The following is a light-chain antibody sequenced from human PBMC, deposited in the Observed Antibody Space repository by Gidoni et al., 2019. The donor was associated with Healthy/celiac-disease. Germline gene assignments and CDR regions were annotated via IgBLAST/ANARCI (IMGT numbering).Light chain of an antibody. V-gene: IGLV3-21*02. CDR3: QVWDSSSDHVV. Sequence: SYVLTQPPSVSVAPGQTARITCGGNNIGSKSVHWYQQKPGQAPVLVVYDDNDRPSGIPERVSGSNSGNTATLTSSRVEAGDEADYFCQVWDSSSDHVVFGGGTRLTVL. CDR1: NIGSKS. CDR2: DDN. J-gene: IGLJ2*01.